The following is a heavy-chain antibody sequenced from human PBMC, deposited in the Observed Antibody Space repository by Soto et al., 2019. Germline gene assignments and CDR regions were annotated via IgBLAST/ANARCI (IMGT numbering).Heavy chain of an antibody. J-gene: IGHJ6*02. CDR2: ISAYNGNT. CDR3: ARDQETGYDSSGYYYDYYYYGMDV. V-gene: IGHV1-18*04. Sequence: WASVKVSCKASGYTFTSYGISWVRQAPGQGLEWMGWISAYNGNTNYAQKLQGRVTMTTDTSTSTAYMELRSLRSDDTAVYYCARDQETGYDSSGYYYDYYYYGMDVWGQGTTVTVSS. D-gene: IGHD3-22*01. CDR1: GYTFTSYG.